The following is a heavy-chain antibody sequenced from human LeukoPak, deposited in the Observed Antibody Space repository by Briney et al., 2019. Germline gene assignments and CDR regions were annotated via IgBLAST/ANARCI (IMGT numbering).Heavy chain of an antibody. CDR1: GFTFSSYW. CDR3: AKDGETGFDY. CDR2: INQDGSEK. V-gene: IGHV3-7*01. D-gene: IGHD1-14*01. J-gene: IGHJ4*02. Sequence: GGSLRLSCAASGFTFSSYWMSWVRQAPGKGLEWVANINQDGSEKYYVDSVKGRFTISRDNSKNTLYLQMNSLRAEDTAVYYCAKDGETGFDYWGQGTLVTVSS.